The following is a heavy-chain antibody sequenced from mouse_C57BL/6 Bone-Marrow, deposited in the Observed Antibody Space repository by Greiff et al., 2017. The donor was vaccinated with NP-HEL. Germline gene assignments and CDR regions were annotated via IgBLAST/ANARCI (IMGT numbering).Heavy chain of an antibody. CDR1: GFSLSTFGMG. D-gene: IGHD1-1*01. V-gene: IGHV8-8*01. CDR2: IWWDDDK. J-gene: IGHJ1*03. CDR3: ARHYYGSSYPWYFDV. Sequence: QVQLKESGPGILQPSQTLSLTCSFSGFSLSTFGMGVGWIRQPSGKGLEWLAHIWWDDDKYYNPALKSRLTISKDTSKNQVFLKIANVDTADTATYYCARHYYGSSYPWYFDVWGTGTTVTVSS.